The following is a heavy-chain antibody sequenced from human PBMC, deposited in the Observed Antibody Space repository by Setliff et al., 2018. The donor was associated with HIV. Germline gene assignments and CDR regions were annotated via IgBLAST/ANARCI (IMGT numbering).Heavy chain of an antibody. V-gene: IGHV1-2*02. CDR2: INPNSDDT. D-gene: IGHD2-2*01. CDR3: ARGPPIVVVPAALLTFDY. J-gene: IGHJ4*02. Sequence: ASVKVSCKASGYSFTGYYIHWVRQAPGQGLEWMGWINPNSDDTIYAQTFQGRVTMTRDTSTSTAYMELRSLRSDDTAVYYCARGPPIVVVPAALLTFDYWGQGTLVTVSS. CDR1: GYSFTGYY.